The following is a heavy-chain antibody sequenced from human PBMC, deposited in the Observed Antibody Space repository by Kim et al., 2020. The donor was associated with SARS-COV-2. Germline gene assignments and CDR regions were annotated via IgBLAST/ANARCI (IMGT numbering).Heavy chain of an antibody. CDR2: IISDGRT. D-gene: IGHD1-1*01. CDR3: VGGRDAYKTGY. CDR1: GGSMSSVFSQ. J-gene: IGHJ4*02. Sequence: SETLSLTCTVSGGSMSSVFSQWSWVRQYPGKGLEWIGCIISDGRTFYNPSLTSRVVISVDTSQNRFSLEVTSVTAADTAVYYCVGGRDAYKTGYWGRGTLATVSS. V-gene: IGHV4-31*03.